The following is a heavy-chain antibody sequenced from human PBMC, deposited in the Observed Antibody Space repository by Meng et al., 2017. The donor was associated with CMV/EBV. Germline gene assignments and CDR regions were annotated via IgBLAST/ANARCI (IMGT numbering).Heavy chain of an antibody. CDR2: ISSSSSTI. CDR3: ARDLKPAAVVFWYYYCGMDV. D-gene: IGHD2-2*01. V-gene: IGHV3-48*04. Sequence: GESLKISCAASGFTFSSYSMNWVRQAPGKGLEWVSYISSSSSTIYYADSVKGRFTISRDNAKNSLYLQMNSLRAEDTAVYYCARDLKPAAVVFWYYYCGMDVWGQGTTVTVSS. J-gene: IGHJ6*02. CDR1: GFTFSSYS.